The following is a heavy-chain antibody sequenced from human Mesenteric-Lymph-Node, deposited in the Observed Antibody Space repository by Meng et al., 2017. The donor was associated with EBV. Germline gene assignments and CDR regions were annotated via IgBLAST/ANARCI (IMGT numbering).Heavy chain of an antibody. CDR3: ARATNTHFFGH. D-gene: IGHD1-1*01. V-gene: IGHV4-34*02. Sequence: QVQLQQWGVGLLQPSETLSRTGAVYVTSFSAYYWSWIRQSPGTGLEWIGESNHRGDTTYNPSLKSRVTISVDTSKSQFFLNLRSVTAADTAVYLCARATNTHFFGHWGQGTLVTVSS. CDR1: VTSFSAYY. J-gene: IGHJ1*01. CDR2: SNHRGDT.